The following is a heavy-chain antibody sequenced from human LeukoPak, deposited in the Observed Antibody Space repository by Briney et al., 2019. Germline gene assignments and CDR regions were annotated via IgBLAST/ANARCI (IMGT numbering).Heavy chain of an antibody. V-gene: IGHV4-39*01. Sequence: LETLSLTCTVSGGSISRSSYYWGWIRQPPGKGLEWIGSIYYSGSTYYNPSLKSRVTISVDTSKNQFSLKLSSVTAADTAVYYCARHRSKYLLLLAWFDPWGQGTLVTVSS. J-gene: IGHJ5*02. CDR1: GGSISRSSYY. CDR2: IYYSGST. D-gene: IGHD2-2*01. CDR3: ARHRSKYLLLLAWFDP.